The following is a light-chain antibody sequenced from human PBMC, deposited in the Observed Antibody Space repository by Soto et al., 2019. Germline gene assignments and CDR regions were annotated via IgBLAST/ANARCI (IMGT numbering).Light chain of an antibody. J-gene: IGLJ1*01. CDR1: SADVASSNF. Sequence: QSVLTQPASVSGSPGQTITISCTGISADVASSNFVSWYQHRPGTGTRLILYDVSHRPSGVSNRFSGSKAGSTASLTITGLHLEDEADYYCTSYIRRRLYVFGTGTKLTVL. CDR2: DVS. CDR3: TSYIRRRLYV. V-gene: IGLV2-14*03.